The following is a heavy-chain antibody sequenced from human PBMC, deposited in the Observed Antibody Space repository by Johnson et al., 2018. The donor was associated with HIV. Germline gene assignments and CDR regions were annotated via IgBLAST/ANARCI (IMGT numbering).Heavy chain of an antibody. J-gene: IGHJ3*02. CDR3: TTLSLITMIVVVIDAFDI. CDR1: GFTFSNAW. CDR2: IKSKTDGGTA. Sequence: EVQLVESGGGLVKPGGSLRLSCAASGFTFSNAWMSWVRQAPGKGLEWIGRIKSKTDGGTADYPAPMKGRFTISRDDSKNTLYLQMNTLKTEDTAVYYCTTLSLITMIVVVIDAFDIWGQGTMVTVSS. V-gene: IGHV3-15*01. D-gene: IGHD3-22*01.